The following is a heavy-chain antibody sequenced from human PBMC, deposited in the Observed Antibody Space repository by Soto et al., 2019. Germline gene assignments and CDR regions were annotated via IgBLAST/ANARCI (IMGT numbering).Heavy chain of an antibody. CDR2: IYHSGST. CDR1: GGSISSSNW. D-gene: IGHD3-10*01. CDR3: ARHRGGGLPKPKQGWGQQRPPWFDP. J-gene: IGHJ5*02. Sequence: SETLSLTCAVSGGSISSSNWWSWVRQPPGKGLEWIGEIYHSGSTNYNPSLKSRVTISVDKSKNQFSLKLSSVTAADTAVYYCARHRGGGLPKPKQGWGQQRPPWFDPWGQGTLVTVSS. V-gene: IGHV4-4*02.